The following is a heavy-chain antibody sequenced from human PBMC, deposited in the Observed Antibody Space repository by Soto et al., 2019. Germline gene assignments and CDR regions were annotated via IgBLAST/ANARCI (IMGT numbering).Heavy chain of an antibody. Sequence: GGSLRLSCAASGFTFSDYYMSWIRQAPGKGLEWVSYISSSGSTIYYADSVKGRFTISRDNAKNPLYLQMNSLRAEDTAVYYCAREGGLYSSSWYNYYYMDVWGKGTTVTVSS. CDR1: GFTFSDYY. V-gene: IGHV3-11*01. D-gene: IGHD6-13*01. CDR3: AREGGLYSSSWYNYYYMDV. CDR2: ISSSGSTI. J-gene: IGHJ6*03.